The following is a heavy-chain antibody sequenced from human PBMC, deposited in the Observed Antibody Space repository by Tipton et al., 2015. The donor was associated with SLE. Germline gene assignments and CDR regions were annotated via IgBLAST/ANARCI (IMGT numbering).Heavy chain of an antibody. CDR1: DGSFSGYY. Sequence: TLSLTCSVYDGSFSGYYWTWIRQPPGKGLEWIGEINHSGSTNYNPSLKSRVTISVDTSKNQFSLKLRSVTAADTAVYYCARGLFGGSYDYWGQGTLVTVSS. CDR3: ARGLFGGSYDY. CDR2: INHSGST. V-gene: IGHV4-34*01. J-gene: IGHJ4*02. D-gene: IGHD1-26*01.